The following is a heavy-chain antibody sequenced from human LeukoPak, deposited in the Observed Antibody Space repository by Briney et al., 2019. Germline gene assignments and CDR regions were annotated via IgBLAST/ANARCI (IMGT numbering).Heavy chain of an antibody. V-gene: IGHV3-23*01. CDR1: GFTFSSHA. CDR3: ATNAGQWLIPFDY. J-gene: IGHJ4*02. D-gene: IGHD6-19*01. CDR2: INGSGGST. Sequence: GSLRLSCAASGFTFSSHAMSWVRQAPGKGLEWVSVINGSGGSTNYADSVKGRFTISRDDSKNTLNLQMNSLRAEDTAVCYCATNAGQWLIPFDYWGQGTLVTVSS.